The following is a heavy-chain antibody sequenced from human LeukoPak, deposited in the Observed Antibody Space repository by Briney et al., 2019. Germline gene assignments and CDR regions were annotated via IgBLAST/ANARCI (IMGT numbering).Heavy chain of an antibody. CDR1: GGSFSGYY. CDR3: AREGGDYGGNSQFWYFDL. V-gene: IGHV4-34*01. Sequence: SETLSLTCAVYGGSFSGYYWSWIRQPPGKGLEWIGEINHSGSTNYNPSLKSRVTMSVDTSKNQFSLKLSSVTAADTAVYYCAREGGDYGGNSQFWYFDLWGRGTLVTVSS. J-gene: IGHJ2*01. CDR2: INHSGST. D-gene: IGHD4-23*01.